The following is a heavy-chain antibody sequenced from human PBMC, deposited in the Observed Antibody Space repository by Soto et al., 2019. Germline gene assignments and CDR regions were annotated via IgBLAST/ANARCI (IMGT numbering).Heavy chain of an antibody. CDR2: IYYSGST. D-gene: IGHD3-3*01. CDR3: ARGTFLEWDP. J-gene: IGHJ5*02. V-gene: IGHV4-30-4*01. CDR1: GGSISSGDYY. Sequence: SETLSLTCTVSGGSISSGDYYWSWLRQPPGKGLEWSGYIYYSGSTYYNPSLKSRVTITVDTSKNQFSLKLSSVTAADTAVYYCARGTFLEWDPWGQGTLVTVSS.